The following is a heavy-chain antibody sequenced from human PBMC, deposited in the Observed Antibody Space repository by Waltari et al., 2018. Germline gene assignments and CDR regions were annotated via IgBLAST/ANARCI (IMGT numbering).Heavy chain of an antibody. CDR1: GGSIRSYY. J-gene: IGHJ6*03. Sequence: QVQLQESGPGLVKPSETRSLTCTVSGGSIRSYYWAWIRQPPGKGLEWIGYIYYSGSTNYNPSLKSRVTISVDTSKNQFSLKLSSVTAADTAVYYCARGDNRGYYYMDVWGKGTTVTVSS. CDR3: ARGDNRGYYYMDV. CDR2: IYYSGST. D-gene: IGHD1-20*01. V-gene: IGHV4-59*01.